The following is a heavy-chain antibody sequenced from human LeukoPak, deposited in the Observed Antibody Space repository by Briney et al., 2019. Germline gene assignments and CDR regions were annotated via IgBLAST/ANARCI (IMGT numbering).Heavy chain of an antibody. CDR1: GYTFTGYY. CDR2: INPNSGGT. J-gene: IGHJ5*02. D-gene: IGHD2-2*01. V-gene: IGHV1-2*02. Sequence: GASVKVSCKASGYTFTGYYMHWVRQAPGQGLEWMGWINPNSGGTNYAQKFQGRVTMTRDTSISTAYMELSRLRSDDTAVYYCARGDIVVVPRGDWFDPWGQGTLVTVSS. CDR3: ARGDIVVVPRGDWFDP.